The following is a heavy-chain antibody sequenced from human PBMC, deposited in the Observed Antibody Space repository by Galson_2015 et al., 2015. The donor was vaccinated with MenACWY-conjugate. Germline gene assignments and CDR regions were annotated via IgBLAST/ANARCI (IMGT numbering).Heavy chain of an antibody. CDR2: IIPIFDTS. CDR3: ATASYGDYGGNYYYYYMDV. J-gene: IGHJ6*03. CDR1: GGTFSNYA. V-gene: IGHV1-69*06. Sequence: SVKVSCKASGGTFSNYAINWVRQAPGQGLEWMGGIIPIFDTSNYAQKFQGRVTITADRSTSTAYMELSSLRSEDTAVYYCATASYGDYGGNYYYYYMDVWGKGTTVTVSS. D-gene: IGHD4-17*01.